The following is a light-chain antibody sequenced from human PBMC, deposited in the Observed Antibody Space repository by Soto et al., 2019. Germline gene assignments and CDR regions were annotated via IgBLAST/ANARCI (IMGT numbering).Light chain of an antibody. CDR2: GAS. V-gene: IGKV3-15*01. Sequence: EIVMTQSPATLSVSPGERATLGCRASQSISSNLAWYQQKPGQAPRLLIYGASTRATGISARFSGRGSGTEFTLTITNLQSEDFAVYSCQQYNNWPPYTFGQGTKLEIK. J-gene: IGKJ2*01. CDR3: QQYNNWPPYT. CDR1: QSISSN.